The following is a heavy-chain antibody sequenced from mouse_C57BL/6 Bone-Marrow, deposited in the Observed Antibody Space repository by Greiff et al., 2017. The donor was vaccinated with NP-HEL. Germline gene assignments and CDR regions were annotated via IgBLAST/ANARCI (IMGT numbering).Heavy chain of an antibody. CDR3: ARGTWFAY. J-gene: IGHJ3*01. V-gene: IGHV1-58*01. CDR2: LYIGNGYT. CDR1: GYTFTSYG. Sequence: VQLQQSGAELVRPGSSVKMSCKTSGYTFTSYGITWVKQRPGQGLEWIGYLYIGNGYTEYTEKFKGKATLTSDTSSSTAYMQLGSLTSEDSAIYFCARGTWFAYWGQGTLVTVSA.